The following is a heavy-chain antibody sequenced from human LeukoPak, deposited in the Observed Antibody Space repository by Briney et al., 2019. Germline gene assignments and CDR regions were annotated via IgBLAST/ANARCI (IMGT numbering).Heavy chain of an antibody. J-gene: IGHJ5*02. V-gene: IGHV3-21*04. Sequence: PGGSLRLSCAASGFTFSRYSMNWVRQAPGKGLEWVSCISSSSSYTYYVDSVKGRFTISRDNSKNTLYLQMNILRAEDTAVYYCAKSSPPPLRSWGQGTLVTVSS. CDR2: ISSSSSYT. CDR3: AKSSPPPLRS. CDR1: GFTFSRYS.